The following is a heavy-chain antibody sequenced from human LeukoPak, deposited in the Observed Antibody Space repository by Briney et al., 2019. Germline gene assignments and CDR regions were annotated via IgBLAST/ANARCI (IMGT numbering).Heavy chain of an antibody. CDR3: AREPVAYCGGDCYLPHYYYGMDV. CDR1: GFTFSSNS. Sequence: GGSLRLSCAASGFTFSSNSMNWVRQAPGKGLEWVSYISSRGSSIYYADSVKGRFTISRDNAKNSLYLQIYSLRAEDTAVYYCAREPVAYCGGDCYLPHYYYGMDVWGQGTTVTVSS. V-gene: IGHV3-21*05. D-gene: IGHD2-21*02. J-gene: IGHJ6*02. CDR2: ISSRGSSI.